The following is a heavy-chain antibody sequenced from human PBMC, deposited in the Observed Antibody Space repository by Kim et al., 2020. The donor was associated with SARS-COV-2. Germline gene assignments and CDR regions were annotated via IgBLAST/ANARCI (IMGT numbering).Heavy chain of an antibody. CDR1: GYSFTSYW. J-gene: IGHJ3*02. Sequence: GESLKISCKGSGYSFTSYWISWVRQMPGKGLEWMGRIDPSDSYTNYSPSFQGHVTISADKSISTAYLQWSSLKASDTAMYYCASRSNTRLASDAFDIWGQGTMVTVSS. CDR3: ASRSNTRLASDAFDI. V-gene: IGHV5-10-1*01. CDR2: IDPSDSYT. D-gene: IGHD2-2*02.